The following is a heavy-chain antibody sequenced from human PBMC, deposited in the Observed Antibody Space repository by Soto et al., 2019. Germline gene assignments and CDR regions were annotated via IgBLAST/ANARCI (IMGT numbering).Heavy chain of an antibody. Sequence: GGSLRLSCAASGFTFSSYWMHWVRQAPGKGLVWVSRINSDGSSTSYADSVKGRFTISRDNAKNTLYLQMNSLRAEDTAVYYCARSPYDFWSGYYYYYMDVWGKGTTVTVSS. J-gene: IGHJ6*03. D-gene: IGHD3-3*01. CDR3: ARSPYDFWSGYYYYYMDV. V-gene: IGHV3-74*01. CDR1: GFTFSSYW. CDR2: INSDGSST.